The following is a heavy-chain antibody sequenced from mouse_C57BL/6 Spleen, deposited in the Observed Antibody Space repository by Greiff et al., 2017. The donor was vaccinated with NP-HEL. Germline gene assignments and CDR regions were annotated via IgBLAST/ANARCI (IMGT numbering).Heavy chain of an antibody. CDR3: ARSLTTVVGYFDV. V-gene: IGHV1-42*01. CDR2: INPSTGGT. CDR1: GYSFTGYY. D-gene: IGHD1-1*01. J-gene: IGHJ1*03. Sequence: EVQLQQSGPELVKPGASVKISCKASGYSFTGYYMNWVKQSPEKSLEWIGEINPSTGGTTYNQKFKAKATLTVDKSSSTAYMQLKSLTSEDSAVYYCARSLTTVVGYFDVWGTGTTVTVSS.